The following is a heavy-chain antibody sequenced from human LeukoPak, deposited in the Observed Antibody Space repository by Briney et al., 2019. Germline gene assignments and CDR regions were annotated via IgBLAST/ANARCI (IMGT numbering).Heavy chain of an antibody. Sequence: VASVKVSCRASGYTFTSYGISWVRQAPGQGLEWMGWISAYNGNTNYAQKLQGRVTMTTDTSTSTVYMELRSLRSDDTAVYYCARVYYDSSGYYLDYLFDYWGQGTLVTVSS. CDR1: GYTFTSYG. V-gene: IGHV1-18*01. D-gene: IGHD3-22*01. CDR3: ARVYYDSSGYYLDYLFDY. J-gene: IGHJ4*02. CDR2: ISAYNGNT.